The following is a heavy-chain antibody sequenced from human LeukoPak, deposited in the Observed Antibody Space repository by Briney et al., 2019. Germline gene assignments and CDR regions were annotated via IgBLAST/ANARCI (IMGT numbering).Heavy chain of an antibody. CDR3: ARMNYPYNWNDGEPDFDY. D-gene: IGHD1-1*01. J-gene: IGHJ4*02. V-gene: IGHV1-69*01. Sequence: GSSVKVSCKASGGTFSSYAISWVRQAPGQGLEWMGGIIPIFGTANYAQKFQGRVTITADESTSTAYMELSSLRSEDTAVYYCARMNYPYNWNDGEPDFDYWGQGTLVTVS. CDR2: IIPIFGTA. CDR1: GGTFSSYA.